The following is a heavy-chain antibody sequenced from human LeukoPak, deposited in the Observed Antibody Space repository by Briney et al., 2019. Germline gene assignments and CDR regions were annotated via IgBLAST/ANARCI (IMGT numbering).Heavy chain of an antibody. V-gene: IGHV3-74*01. J-gene: IGHJ4*02. CDR3: ATGRGTPLGF. D-gene: IGHD1-26*01. Sequence: GGSLRLSCAASGFTVSSYWMRWVRQAPGRGLVWVSRKNTDGSSTNYADSVKGLFTVSRDNAKNTLYLQMNSLRADDTAVYYCATGRGTPLGFWGQGALVTVSS. CDR1: GFTVSSYW. CDR2: KNTDGSST.